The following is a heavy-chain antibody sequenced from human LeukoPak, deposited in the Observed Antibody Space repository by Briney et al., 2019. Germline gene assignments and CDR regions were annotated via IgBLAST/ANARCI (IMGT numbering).Heavy chain of an antibody. D-gene: IGHD6-13*01. V-gene: IGHV3-23*01. J-gene: IGHJ6*02. CDR1: GCTFSSYA. Sequence: GGSLRLSCAASGCTFSSYAMSWVRQAPGKGLEWVSAISGSGGSTYYADSVKGRFTISRDNSKDTLYLQMNSLRAEDTAVYYCARYSSSWYSKYYGMDVWGQGTTVTVSS. CDR2: ISGSGGST. CDR3: ARYSSSWYSKYYGMDV.